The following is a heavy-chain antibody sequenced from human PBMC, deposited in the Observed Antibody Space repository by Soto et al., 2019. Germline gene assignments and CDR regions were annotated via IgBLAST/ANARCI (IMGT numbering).Heavy chain of an antibody. J-gene: IGHJ6*02. V-gene: IGHV4-4*02. CDR3: ASRTYAMDV. CDR2: IFHNGNT. Sequence: QVQLQESGPGLVKPSGTLSLTCAVSGGSISSSNWWSWVRQPPVKGLEWIGEIFHNGNTYSNPSLTGRVTMSVDKSKNQVSLNLNSVTAADSAVYYCASRTYAMDVWGQGTTVTVSS. CDR1: GGSISSSNW.